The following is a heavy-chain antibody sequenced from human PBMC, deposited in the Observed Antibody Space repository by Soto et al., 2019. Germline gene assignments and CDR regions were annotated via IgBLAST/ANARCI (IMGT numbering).Heavy chain of an antibody. Sequence: TGGSLRLSCAASGFTFSNAWMSWVRQAPGKGLEWVGRIKSKTDGGTTDYAAPVKGRFTISRDDSKNTLYLQMNSLKTEDTAVYYCTTATRNPHDYGDYSPYYYYGMDAWGQGTTVTGSS. J-gene: IGHJ6*02. CDR2: IKSKTDGGTT. V-gene: IGHV3-15*01. CDR3: TTATRNPHDYGDYSPYYYYGMDA. D-gene: IGHD4-17*01. CDR1: GFTFSNAW.